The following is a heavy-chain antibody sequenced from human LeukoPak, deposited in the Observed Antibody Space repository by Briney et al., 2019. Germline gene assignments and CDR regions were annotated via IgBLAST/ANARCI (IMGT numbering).Heavy chain of an antibody. D-gene: IGHD5-24*01. J-gene: IGHJ3*02. CDR1: GGSISSYY. CDR2: IYYSGIT. Sequence: NPSETLSLTCTVSGGSISSYYWSWIRQPPGKGLEWIGYIYYSGITNYNPSLKSRVTISVDTSKNQFSLKLSSVTAADTAVYYCARDLGDGYNSGDAFDIWGQGTMVTVSS. V-gene: IGHV4-59*01. CDR3: ARDLGDGYNSGDAFDI.